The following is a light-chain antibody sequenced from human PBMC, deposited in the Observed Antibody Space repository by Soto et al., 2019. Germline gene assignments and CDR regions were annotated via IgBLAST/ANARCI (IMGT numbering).Light chain of an antibody. CDR3: QQSYRTPT. V-gene: IGKV1-39*01. Sequence: DIQLIQSPSSLSASVVDRVTITCRASQSLSSYLTWSQQKPRKAPQLLIYAASSLQSGVPSRFSGSGSGTVFTLTISILQPEDVATYYCQQSYRTPTFGGGTKVDIK. J-gene: IGKJ4*01. CDR2: AAS. CDR1: QSLSSY.